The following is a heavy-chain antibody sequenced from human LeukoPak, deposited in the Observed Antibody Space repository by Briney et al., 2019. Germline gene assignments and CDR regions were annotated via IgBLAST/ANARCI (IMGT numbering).Heavy chain of an antibody. Sequence: GGSLRLSCAASGFILSDHYMDWVRQAPGKGLEWIGRTKRKREAYTTEYAAPVRGRFIISRDDSKNSLFLQMNSLKIEDTAVYYRVTWISFVGYWGQGTRVTVSS. CDR1: GFILSDHY. V-gene: IGHV3-72*01. D-gene: IGHD2-2*03. CDR3: VTWISFVGY. CDR2: TKRKREAYTT. J-gene: IGHJ4*02.